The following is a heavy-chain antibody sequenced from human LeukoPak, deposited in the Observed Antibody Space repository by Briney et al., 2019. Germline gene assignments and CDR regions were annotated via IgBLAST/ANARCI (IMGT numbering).Heavy chain of an antibody. CDR2: ISYDGSNK. CDR3: ARLVRDYGRYYFDY. CDR1: GFTFSSYA. V-gene: IGHV3-30*14. Sequence: GGSLRLSCAASGFTFSSYAMHWVRQAPGKGLEWVAVISYDGSNKYYADSVKGRFTISRENAKNSLYLQMNSLRAGDTAVYYCARLVRDYGRYYFDYWGQGTLVTVSS. D-gene: IGHD4/OR15-4a*01. J-gene: IGHJ4*02.